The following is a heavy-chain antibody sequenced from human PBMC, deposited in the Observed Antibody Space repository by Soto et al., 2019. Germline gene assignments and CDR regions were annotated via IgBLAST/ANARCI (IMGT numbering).Heavy chain of an antibody. CDR1: GYSFANRA. J-gene: IGHJ4*02. Sequence: QVQLVQSGAEVKMPGASAKVSCKASGYSFANRAIHWVRQAPGQRLEWLGVINGGNENTQFSQKFQGRVSFTRDTSANTASVELSGLRSEDTAVYYCARGDHSGSWRIDYWGQGTLVTVSS. CDR3: ARGDHSGSWRIDY. D-gene: IGHD3-10*01. V-gene: IGHV1-3*01. CDR2: INGGNENT.